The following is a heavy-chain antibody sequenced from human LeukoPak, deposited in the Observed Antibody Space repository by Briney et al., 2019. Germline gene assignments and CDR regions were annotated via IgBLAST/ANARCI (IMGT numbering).Heavy chain of an antibody. Sequence: GGSLRLSCAASGFSFSAYAMYWVRQAPGKGLEWVSSIEASGGATYYADSVKGRFTISRDNSKNTFYLQMNSLRAEDTALYYCAKGSGSGWYGWFAPWGQGTLVTVSS. D-gene: IGHD6-19*01. V-gene: IGHV3-23*01. CDR2: IEASGGAT. CDR3: AKGSGSGWYGWFAP. J-gene: IGHJ5*02. CDR1: GFSFSAYA.